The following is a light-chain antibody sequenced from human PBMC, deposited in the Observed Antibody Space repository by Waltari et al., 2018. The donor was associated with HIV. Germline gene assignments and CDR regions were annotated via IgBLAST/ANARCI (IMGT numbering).Light chain of an antibody. J-gene: IGLJ3*02. CDR2: PDD. CDR3: AASVPGGALV. CDR1: TAHILDHHS. Sequence: QSALTQPASVSGSPGQTITISCIGSTAHILDHHSISWYQHPPQKSPHLIILPDDIRPSGVPFRFSPSMSDHTASPSISGLHVEGEGDYYSAASVPGGALVFGGGTKVTV. V-gene: IGLV2-14*01.